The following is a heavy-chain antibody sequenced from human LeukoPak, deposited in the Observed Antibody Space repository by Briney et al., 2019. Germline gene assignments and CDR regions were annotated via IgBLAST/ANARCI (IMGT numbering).Heavy chain of an antibody. D-gene: IGHD4-17*01. Sequence: SETLSLTCAVSGGSISSYYWSWIRQPAGKGLEWIGRIYTSGSTNYNPSLKSRVTMSVDTSKNQFSLKLSSVTAADTAVHYCARVRRLRTDAFDIWGQGTMVTVSS. CDR2: IYTSGST. V-gene: IGHV4-4*07. CDR1: GGSISSYY. J-gene: IGHJ3*02. CDR3: ARVRRLRTDAFDI.